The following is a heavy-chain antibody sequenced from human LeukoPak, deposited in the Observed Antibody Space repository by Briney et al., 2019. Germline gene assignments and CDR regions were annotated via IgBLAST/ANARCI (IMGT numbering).Heavy chain of an antibody. CDR3: AKDSRDFYYGRFDY. V-gene: IGHV3-23*01. CDR1: GFSFNNYA. CDR2: IAGSGDET. Sequence: PGGSLRLSCSTSGFSFNNYAMNWVRQAPGKGLEWVAVIAGSGDETFYADSVKDRFSISRDNSKNTLYLQMNSLRAEDTAVYYCAKDSRDFYYGRFDYWGQGTLVTVSS. J-gene: IGHJ4*02. D-gene: IGHD3-10*01.